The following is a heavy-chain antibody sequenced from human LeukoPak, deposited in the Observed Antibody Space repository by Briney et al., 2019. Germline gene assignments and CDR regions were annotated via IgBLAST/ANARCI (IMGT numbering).Heavy chain of an antibody. Sequence: PSETLSLTCAVSGGSISSSYDQWVWIRQPPGKGLEWIGSIYYSGSSYNSPSLKSRVTISFDTSKNQFSLKLTSVTAADAAIYYCATRDIGDFHHWGQGTLRTVSS. CDR1: GGSISSSYDQ. CDR2: IYYSGSS. J-gene: IGHJ4*02. CDR3: ATRDIGDFHH. D-gene: IGHD5-12*01. V-gene: IGHV4-39*01.